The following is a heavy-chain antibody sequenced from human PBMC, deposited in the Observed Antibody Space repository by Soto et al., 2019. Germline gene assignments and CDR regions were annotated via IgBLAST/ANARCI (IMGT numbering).Heavy chain of an antibody. CDR2: IIPVFGTA. V-gene: IGHV1-69*13. J-gene: IGHJ6*01. CDR3: ARDHRRWLQSPPSYYYYGMDI. D-gene: IGHD5-12*01. Sequence: VKACWKECRGANRSCARSWAQQAHGQGLEWMGGIIPVFGTANYAQKFQGGVTITADEPTSTAYMQLSSLRSEDTAVYYCARDHRRWLQSPPSYYYYGMDIWAEGTTVTVSS. CDR1: RGANRSCA.